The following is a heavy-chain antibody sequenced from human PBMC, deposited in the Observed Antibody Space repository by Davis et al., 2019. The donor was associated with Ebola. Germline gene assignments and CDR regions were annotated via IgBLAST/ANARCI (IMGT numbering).Heavy chain of an antibody. CDR1: GFTFSSYA. V-gene: IGHV3-23*01. CDR3: ARALYCSGGSCYSPYYYYGMDV. D-gene: IGHD2-15*01. Sequence: GGSLRLSCAASGFTFSSYAMSWVRQAPGKGLEWVSAISGSGGSTYYADSVKGRFTISRDNAKNSLYLQMNSLRAEDTAVYYCARALYCSGGSCYSPYYYYGMDVWGQGTTVTVSS. CDR2: ISGSGGST. J-gene: IGHJ6*02.